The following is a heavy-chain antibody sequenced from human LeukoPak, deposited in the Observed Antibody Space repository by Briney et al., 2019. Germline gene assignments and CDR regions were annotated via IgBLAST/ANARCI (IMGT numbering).Heavy chain of an antibody. CDR2: IYWVDDK. V-gene: IGHV2-5*02. D-gene: IGHD1-14*01. J-gene: IGHJ4*02. CDR1: GFSLSTSGVG. CDR3: AHRRSGYNWNHGDFDY. Sequence: SGPPLVNPTQTLKLTCSFSGFSLSTSGVGVGWILQSLGTALAWLALIYWVDDKRYSSSLRSRLTIELDTSNTKAALIVNNGDPTDTATYYCAHRRSGYNWNHGDFDYWGQGNLVTVSS.